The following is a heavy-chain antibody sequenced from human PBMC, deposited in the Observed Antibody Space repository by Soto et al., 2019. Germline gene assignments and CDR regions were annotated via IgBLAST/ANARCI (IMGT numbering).Heavy chain of an antibody. CDR2: IYYSGST. D-gene: IGHD3-22*01. J-gene: IGHJ5*02. CDR3: VTTTQIVVKEGELP. V-gene: IGHV4-39*01. CDR1: GGSISSSSYY. Sequence: QLQLQESGPGLVKPSETLSLTCTVSGGSISSSSYYWGWIHQPPGKGLEWIGSIYYSGSTYYNPSLKSRVTISVDTSKNQFSLKLSSVTAADTAVYYCVTTTQIVVKEGELPWGQGTLVTVSS.